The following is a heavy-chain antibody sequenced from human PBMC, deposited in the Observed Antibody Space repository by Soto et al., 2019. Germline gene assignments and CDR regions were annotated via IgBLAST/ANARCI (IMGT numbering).Heavy chain of an antibody. CDR3: AKRFFGSGSPPGAFDV. Sequence: PGRSLRLSCAASGFTFSKYAMSWVRQAPGKGPEWVSFISSSGNGTYYADSVKGRFTISRDNSKNTLYVQMNNLRAEDTAIYYCAKRFFGSGSPPGAFDVWGQGTMVTVSS. D-gene: IGHD3-10*01. J-gene: IGHJ3*01. CDR2: ISSSGNGT. V-gene: IGHV3-23*01. CDR1: GFTFSKYA.